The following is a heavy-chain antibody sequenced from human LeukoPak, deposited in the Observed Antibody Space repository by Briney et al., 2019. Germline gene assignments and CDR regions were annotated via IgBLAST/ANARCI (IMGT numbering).Heavy chain of an antibody. J-gene: IGHJ4*02. V-gene: IGHV4-34*01. CDR2: IYHSGST. CDR1: GGSFSGSY. D-gene: IGHD1-26*01. CDR3: ARPRSGSYDY. Sequence: SQTPSLTCAVYGGSFSGSYWSWIRQPPGKGLEWIGEIYHSGSTNYNPSLKSRVTISVDTSKNQFSLKLSSVTAADTAVYYCARPRSGSYDYWGQGTLVTVSS.